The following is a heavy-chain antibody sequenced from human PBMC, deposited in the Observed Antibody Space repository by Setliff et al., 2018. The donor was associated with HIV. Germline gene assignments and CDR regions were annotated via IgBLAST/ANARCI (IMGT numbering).Heavy chain of an antibody. CDR2: IYYSGST. Sequence: SETLSLTCTVSGGSISSGGYYWSWIRQHPGKGLEWIGYIYYSGSTYYNPSLKSRVTISVDTSKNQFSLKLSSVTAADTAVYYCARDYGDTPSYYYYYGMDVWGQGTKVTVSS. D-gene: IGHD4-17*01. J-gene: IGHJ6*02. CDR1: GGSISSGGYY. CDR3: ARDYGDTPSYYYYYGMDV. V-gene: IGHV4-31*03.